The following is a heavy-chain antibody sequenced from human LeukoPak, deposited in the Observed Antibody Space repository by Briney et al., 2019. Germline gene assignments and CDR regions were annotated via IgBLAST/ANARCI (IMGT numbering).Heavy chain of an antibody. CDR2: IYSSGST. Sequence: SETLSLTCAVYGGSFSGYYWSWIRQPAGKGLEWIGRIYSSGSTNYNPSLKSRVTMSVDRTKNLFSLKLTSVTAADTAVYYCAGYSYGRFDYWGQGTLVTVSS. D-gene: IGHD5-18*01. CDR1: GGSFSGYY. J-gene: IGHJ4*02. V-gene: IGHV4-59*10. CDR3: AGYSYGRFDY.